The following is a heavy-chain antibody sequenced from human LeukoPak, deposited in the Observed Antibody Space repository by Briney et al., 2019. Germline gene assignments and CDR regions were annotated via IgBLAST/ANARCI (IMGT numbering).Heavy chain of an antibody. Sequence: PGGSLRLSCAASGFTFTNYWMSWVRQAPGKGLEWVGNIKQDGSEQYYLGSVKGHFTISRDNAENSLYLQLNSLRAEDTALYYCAREGTTEFDSWGQGILVTVSS. V-gene: IGHV3-7*01. CDR1: GFTFTNYW. CDR3: AREGTTEFDS. J-gene: IGHJ4*02. D-gene: IGHD1-1*01. CDR2: IKQDGSEQ.